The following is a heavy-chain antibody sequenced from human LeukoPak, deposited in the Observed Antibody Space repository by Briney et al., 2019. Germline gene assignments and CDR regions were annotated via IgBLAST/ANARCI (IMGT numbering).Heavy chain of an antibody. V-gene: IGHV3-74*01. D-gene: IGHD2-8*02. J-gene: IGHJ3*02. CDR3: ARGSTGAFDI. CDR1: GFTVSIKY. Sequence: GGSLRLSCAASGFTVSIKYMSWVRQAPGKGLVWVSLINSDGSSTSYADSVKGRFTISRDNAKNTLYLQMNSLRAEDTAVYYCARGSTGAFDIWGQGTMVTVSS. CDR2: INSDGSST.